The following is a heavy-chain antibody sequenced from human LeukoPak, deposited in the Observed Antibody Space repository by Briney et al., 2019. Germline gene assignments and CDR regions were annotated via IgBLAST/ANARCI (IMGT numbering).Heavy chain of an antibody. J-gene: IGHJ6*02. V-gene: IGHV3-7*01. Sequence: GGSLRLSCVDSGSTFGAYWMTWVRQAPGKGLEWVATIKQNGGEKYYVDSVKGRFTISRDNAKNSLYLRMNSLRAEDTAVYYCARVRVYYDSSGYSQGMDVWGQGTTVTVSS. CDR2: IKQNGGEK. CDR3: ARVRVYYDSSGYSQGMDV. D-gene: IGHD3-22*01. CDR1: GSTFGAYW.